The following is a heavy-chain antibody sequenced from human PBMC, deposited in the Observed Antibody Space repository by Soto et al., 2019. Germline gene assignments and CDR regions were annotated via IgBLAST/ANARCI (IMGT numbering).Heavy chain of an antibody. CDR1: GFTFSGFG. D-gene: IGHD2-15*01. V-gene: IGHV3-30*18. CDR3: AKDLGLDAAASEPYP. Sequence: QVQLVESGGGVVQPGTSLRLSCAASGFTFSGFGMHWVRHTPGKGLEWLAVISYDGSHKLHADSVQGRFTISRDNSKNSLSLQMNSLRTEDTAEYYGAKDLGLDAAASEPYPWGQGTLVSVSS. J-gene: IGHJ5*02. CDR2: ISYDGSHK.